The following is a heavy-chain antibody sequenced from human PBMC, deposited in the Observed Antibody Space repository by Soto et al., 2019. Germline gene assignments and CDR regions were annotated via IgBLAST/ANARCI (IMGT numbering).Heavy chain of an antibody. V-gene: IGHV3-7*01. Sequence: EVQLVESGGGLVQPGGSLRLSCAASGFTFSSYWMSWVRQAPGKGLEWVANIKQDGSEKYYVDSVKGRFTISRDNAKNSLYLQMNSLRAEDTAVYYCARASYYDFWSGYYRGYYMDVWGKGTTVTVSS. J-gene: IGHJ6*03. CDR3: ARASYYDFWSGYYRGYYMDV. D-gene: IGHD3-3*01. CDR2: IKQDGSEK. CDR1: GFTFSSYW.